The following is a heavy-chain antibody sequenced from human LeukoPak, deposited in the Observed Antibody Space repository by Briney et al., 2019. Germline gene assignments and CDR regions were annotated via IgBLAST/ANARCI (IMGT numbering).Heavy chain of an antibody. CDR2: ISYDGSNK. CDR3: ARGPYYYDSSGYYYVY. V-gene: IGHV3-30*04. CDR1: GFTFSSYA. D-gene: IGHD3-22*01. Sequence: TGGSLRLSCAASGFTFSSYAMSWVRQAPGKGLEWVAVISYDGSNKYYADSVKGRFTISRDNSKNTLYLQTNSLRAEDTAVYYCARGPYYYDSSGYYYVYWGQGTLVTVSS. J-gene: IGHJ4*02.